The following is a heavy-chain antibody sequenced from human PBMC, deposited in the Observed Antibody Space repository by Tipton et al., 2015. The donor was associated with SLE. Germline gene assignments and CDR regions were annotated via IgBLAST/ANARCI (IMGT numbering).Heavy chain of an antibody. CDR2: VYYSGKT. CDR1: GGSISSSSYP. CDR3: ARLLMAGQGDYFDS. J-gene: IGHJ4*02. Sequence: TLSLTCTVSGGSISSSSYPWAWIRQPPGKGLEWIGSVYYSGKTSYNPSLMSRVIMSEDTSTNQFSLSLSSVTAADTAVYYCARLLMAGQGDYFDSWGPGTLVTVSS. D-gene: IGHD2-8*01. V-gene: IGHV4-39*07.